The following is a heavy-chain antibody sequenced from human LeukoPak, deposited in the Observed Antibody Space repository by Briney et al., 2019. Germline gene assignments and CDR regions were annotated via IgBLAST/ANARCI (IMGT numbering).Heavy chain of an antibody. J-gene: IGHJ4*02. CDR2: ISGSGGST. CDR1: GFTFSSYW. D-gene: IGHD3-16*01. V-gene: IGHV3-23*01. CDR3: ANGEVVSFDY. Sequence: GGSLRLSCAASGFTFSSYWMHWVRQAPGKGLEWVSAISGSGGSTYYADSVKGRFTISRDNSKNTLYLQMNSLRAEDTAVYYCANGEVVSFDYWGQGTLVTVSS.